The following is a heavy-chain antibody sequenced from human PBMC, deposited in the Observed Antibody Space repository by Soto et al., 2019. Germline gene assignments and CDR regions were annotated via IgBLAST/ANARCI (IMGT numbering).Heavy chain of an antibody. CDR2: FDPEDGET. CDR3: ATGMRERTYGMDV. Sequence: ASVKVSCKVSGYTLTELSMHWLRESPGKGLEWMGGFDPEDGETIYAQKFQGRVTMTEDTSTDTAYMELSSLRSEDTAVYYCATGMRERTYGMDVWGQGTTVTVSS. D-gene: IGHD1-26*01. CDR1: GYTLTELS. V-gene: IGHV1-24*01. J-gene: IGHJ6*02.